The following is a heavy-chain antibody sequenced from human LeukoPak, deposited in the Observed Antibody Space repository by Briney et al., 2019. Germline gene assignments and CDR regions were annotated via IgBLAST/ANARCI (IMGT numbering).Heavy chain of an antibody. CDR1: GYTFTNYY. V-gene: IGHV1-18*04. CDR2: ISAYNGNT. CDR3: ARDLRRSSGFDY. Sequence: ASVKVSCKASGYTFTNYYMHWVRQAPGQGLEWMGWISAYNGNTNYAQKLQGRVTITTDTSTCTAYMELRSLRSDDTAVYYCARDLRRSSGFDYWGQGTLVTVSS. D-gene: IGHD6-19*01. J-gene: IGHJ4*02.